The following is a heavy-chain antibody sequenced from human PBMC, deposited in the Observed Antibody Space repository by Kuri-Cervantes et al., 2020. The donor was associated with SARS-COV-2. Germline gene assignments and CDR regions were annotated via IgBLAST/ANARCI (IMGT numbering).Heavy chain of an antibody. CDR3: ASPPAYTVTTEYFQH. CDR1: GFTFSSYS. J-gene: IGHJ1*01. D-gene: IGHD4-17*01. V-gene: IGHV3-21*01. Sequence: GESLKISCAASGFTFSSYSMNWVRQAPGKGLEWVSSISSSSSYIYYADSVKGRFTISRDNAKNSLYLQMNSLRAEDTAVYYCASPPAYTVTTEYFQHWGQGTLVTVSS. CDR2: ISSSSSYI.